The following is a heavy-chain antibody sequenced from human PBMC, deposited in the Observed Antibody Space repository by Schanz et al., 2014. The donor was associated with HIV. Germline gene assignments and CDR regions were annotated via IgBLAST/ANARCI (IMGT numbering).Heavy chain of an antibody. D-gene: IGHD3-3*01. CDR1: GGTLSNYA. CDR2: IMPKFGTE. CDR3: ASDPSYYDYWSGYPRGYYYHGLDV. V-gene: IGHV1-69*01. Sequence: QVQLVQSGAEVKKTGSPVKVSCKAFGGTLSNYAISWVRQAPGQGLEWLGLIMPKFGTENYAQKYQGRVTLTADATTAYMDLSSLKFEDTAEYYCASDPSYYDYWSGYPRGYYYHGLDVWGQGTTVTVSS. J-gene: IGHJ6*02.